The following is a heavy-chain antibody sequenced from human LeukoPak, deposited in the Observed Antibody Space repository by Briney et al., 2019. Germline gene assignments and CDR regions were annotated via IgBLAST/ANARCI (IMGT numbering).Heavy chain of an antibody. Sequence: TSETLSLTCTVSGGSISSYYWSWIRQPPGKGLEWIGYIYYSGSTNYNPSLKSRVTISVDTSKNQFSLKLSSVTAADTAVYYCARARVWYSSGWRAFDIWGQGTMVTVSS. CDR3: ARARVWYSSGWRAFDI. D-gene: IGHD6-19*01. J-gene: IGHJ3*02. CDR1: GGSISSYY. CDR2: IYYSGST. V-gene: IGHV4-59*01.